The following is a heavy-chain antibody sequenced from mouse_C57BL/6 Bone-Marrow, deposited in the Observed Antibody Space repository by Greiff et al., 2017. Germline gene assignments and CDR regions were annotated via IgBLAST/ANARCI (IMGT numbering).Heavy chain of an antibody. CDR1: GYTFTSYW. Sequence: QVQLQQPGAELVRPGTSVKLSCKASGYTFTSYWMHWVKQRPGQGLEWIGVIDPSDSYTNYNQKFKGKATLTVDTSSSTAYMQLSSLTSEDFAVYYWASGGLRSGDYWGQGTTRTVSS. CDR2: IDPSDSYT. V-gene: IGHV1-59*01. J-gene: IGHJ2*01. CDR3: ASGGLRSGDY. D-gene: IGHD1-1*01.